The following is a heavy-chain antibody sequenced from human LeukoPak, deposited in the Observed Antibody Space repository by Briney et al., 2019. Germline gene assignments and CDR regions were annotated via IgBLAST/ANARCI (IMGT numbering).Heavy chain of an antibody. D-gene: IGHD4-23*01. V-gene: IGHV3-21*01. J-gene: IGHJ4*02. Sequence: GGSMRLSCAASGFTFSSYSMNWVRQAPGKGLEWVSSISSSSSYIYYADSVKGRFTISRDNAKNSLYLQMNSLRAEDTAVYYCARLGGNSDGWDYWGQGTLVTVSS. CDR3: ARLGGNSDGWDY. CDR2: ISSSSSYI. CDR1: GFTFSSYS.